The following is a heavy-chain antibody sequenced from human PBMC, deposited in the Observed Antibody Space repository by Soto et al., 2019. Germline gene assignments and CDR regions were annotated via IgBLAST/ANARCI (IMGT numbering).Heavy chain of an antibody. CDR1: GFTFSSYG. Sequence: QVQLVESGGGVVQPGRSLRLSCADSGFTFSSYGMHWVRQAPGKGLEWVAVISYDGSNKYYADSVKGRFTISRDNSKNTLYLQMNSLRAEDTAVYYCAKLSYGDPEDYWGQGTLVTVSS. CDR2: ISYDGSNK. CDR3: AKLSYGDPEDY. D-gene: IGHD4-17*01. J-gene: IGHJ4*02. V-gene: IGHV3-30*18.